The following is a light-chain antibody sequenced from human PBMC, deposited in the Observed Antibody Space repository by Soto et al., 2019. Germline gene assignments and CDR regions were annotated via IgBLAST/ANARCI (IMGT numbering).Light chain of an antibody. CDR1: QSIDTY. CDR2: VAS. J-gene: IGKJ1*01. Sequence: DIQMTQSPSSLSASVGDRVTVTCRASQSIDTYLNWYQQRPGQAPKLLIYVASTLQSGVPSRFSGSGSGKHFTLTISSLQPEDFATYYCQQNQAIPPTFGQGTRVERK. V-gene: IGKV1-39*01. CDR3: QQNQAIPPT.